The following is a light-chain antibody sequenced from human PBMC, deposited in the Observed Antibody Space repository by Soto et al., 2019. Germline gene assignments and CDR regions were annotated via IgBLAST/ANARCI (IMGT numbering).Light chain of an antibody. J-gene: IGKJ1*01. CDR3: QQRTKWRT. CDR2: DAS. V-gene: IGKV3-11*01. CDR1: QSVSSY. Sequence: RATLPCRASQSVSSYLAWYQQKPGQAPRLLIYDASKRATGIPARFGGSGFGTDYTLTISSLEPEDFAAYYCQQRTKWRTFGQGTKV.